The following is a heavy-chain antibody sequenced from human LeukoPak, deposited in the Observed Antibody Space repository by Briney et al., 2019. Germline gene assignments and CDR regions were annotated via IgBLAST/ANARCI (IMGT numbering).Heavy chain of an antibody. CDR2: FDPEDGET. D-gene: IGHD1-1*01. J-gene: IGHJ6*03. CDR1: GYTLTELS. V-gene: IGHV1-24*01. Sequence: GASVKVSCKVPGYTLTELSMHWVRQAPGKGLEWMGGFDPEDGETIYAQKFQGRVTMTEDTSTDTAYMELSSLRSEDTAVYYCARSRKERLLYYYYMDVWGKGTTVTVSS. CDR3: ARSRKERLLYYYYMDV.